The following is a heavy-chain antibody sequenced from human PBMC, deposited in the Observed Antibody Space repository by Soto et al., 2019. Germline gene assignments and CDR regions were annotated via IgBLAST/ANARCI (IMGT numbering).Heavy chain of an antibody. J-gene: IGHJ4*02. CDR3: ERSGWCPY. CDR2: ISGSGGST. CDR1: GFTFSSYA. D-gene: IGHD6-19*01. V-gene: IGHV3-23*01. Sequence: EVQLLESGGGLVQPGGSLRLSCAASGFTFSSYAMSWVRQAPGKGLAWVSAISGSGGSTYYADSVKGRFTISRDNSKNTLYLQMNRLRAEDTAVYYCERSGWCPYWGQGTLVTVSS.